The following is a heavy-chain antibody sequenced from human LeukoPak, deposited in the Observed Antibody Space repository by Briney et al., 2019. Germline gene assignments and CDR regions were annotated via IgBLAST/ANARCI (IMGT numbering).Heavy chain of an antibody. V-gene: IGHV4-59*01. Sequence: SETLSLTCTVSGGSISTYHWTWIRQPPGKGLEWIGYIYYSGSSSYNPSLKSRVTISVDTSKNQFSLKLSSVTAADTVVYYCARGIYYYYYMDVWGKGTTVTVSS. CDR1: GGSISTYH. CDR2: IYYSGSS. J-gene: IGHJ6*03. CDR3: ARGIYYYYYMDV.